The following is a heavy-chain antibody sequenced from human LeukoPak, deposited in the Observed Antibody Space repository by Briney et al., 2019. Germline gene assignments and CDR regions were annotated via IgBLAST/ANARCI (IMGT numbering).Heavy chain of an antibody. CDR1: GFTVSSNY. V-gene: IGHV3-66*02. CDR2: IYSGGST. D-gene: IGHD6-13*01. Sequence: GGSLRLSCAASGFTVSSNYMSWVSQAPGKGLEWGSVIYSGGSTYYADSVKGRFTISRDNSKNTLYLQMNSLRAEDTAVYYCARDHGIAAAGLYYYYGMDVWGQATTVTVSS. CDR3: ARDHGIAAAGLYYYYGMDV. J-gene: IGHJ6*02.